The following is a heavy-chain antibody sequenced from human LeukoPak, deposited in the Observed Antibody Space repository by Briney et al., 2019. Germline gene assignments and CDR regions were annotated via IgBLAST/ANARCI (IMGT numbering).Heavy chain of an antibody. D-gene: IGHD6-19*01. CDR2: IHYSGST. V-gene: IGHV4-39*07. CDR3: ARMPLITYSSGSLDY. Sequence: PSETLSLTCTVSGGSISSNGYYWAWIRQPPGKGLEWIGTIHYSGSTYYNPSLKSRVTISVDTSKNQFSLKMGSVTAADTAVYYCARMPLITYSSGSLDYWGQGTLVTVSS. CDR1: GGSISSNGYY. J-gene: IGHJ4*02.